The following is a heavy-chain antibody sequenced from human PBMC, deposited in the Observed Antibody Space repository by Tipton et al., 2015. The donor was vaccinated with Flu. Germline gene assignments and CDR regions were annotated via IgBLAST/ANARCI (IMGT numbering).Heavy chain of an antibody. CDR3: AREFSGWFDP. V-gene: IGHV4-4*07. D-gene: IGHD2/OR15-2a*01. Sequence: TLSLTCIVSGGSITSYYWSWVRQPAGKGLEWIGHIYASGSTNYNPSIRSRVTMSVDTSKNQFSLHLSSPTAADTAVYYCAREFSGWFDPWGQGTLVTVSS. CDR2: IYASGST. CDR1: GGSITSYY. J-gene: IGHJ5*02.